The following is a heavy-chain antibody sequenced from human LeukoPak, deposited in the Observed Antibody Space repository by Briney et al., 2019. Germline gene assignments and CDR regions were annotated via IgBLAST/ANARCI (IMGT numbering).Heavy chain of an antibody. D-gene: IGHD6-19*01. V-gene: IGHV4-34*01. J-gene: IGHJ4*02. CDR3: ARGHSTRIIAVAAPGDYFDY. CDR2: INHSGRT. Sequence: SETLSLTCAVYGGSFSGYYWRWVRQPPGKGLEWVGEINHSGRTNYNPSLKSRVTISVDTSKNQFSLKLGSVTAADTAVYYCARGHSTRIIAVAAPGDYFDYWGQGTLVTVSS. CDR1: GGSFSGYY.